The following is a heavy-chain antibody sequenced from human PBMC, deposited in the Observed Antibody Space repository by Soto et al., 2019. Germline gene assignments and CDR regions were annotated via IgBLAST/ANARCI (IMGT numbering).Heavy chain of an antibody. V-gene: IGHV4-59*01. CDR1: GGSISSYY. D-gene: IGHD5-12*01. CDR2: IYYSGST. Sequence: SETLSLTCTVSGGSISSYYWSWIRQPPGKGLEWIGYIYYSGSTNYNPSLKSRVTISVDTSKNQFSLKLSSVTAADTAVYYCAREATIEYYYYMDVWGKGTTVTVSS. CDR3: AREATIEYYYYMDV. J-gene: IGHJ6*03.